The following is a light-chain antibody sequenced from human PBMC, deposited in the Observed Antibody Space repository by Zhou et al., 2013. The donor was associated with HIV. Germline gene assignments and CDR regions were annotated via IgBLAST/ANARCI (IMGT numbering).Light chain of an antibody. CDR1: QSISTY. Sequence: DIQMTQSPSSLSASVGDRVTITCRASQSISTYLNWYQQKPGKAPKVLIHAASSLQSGVPSRFSGSGSGTDFTLTITSLQPEDFATYYCQQSYGTPYTFGQGTKLEIK. CDR3: QQSYGTPYT. V-gene: IGKV1-39*01. J-gene: IGKJ2*01. CDR2: AAS.